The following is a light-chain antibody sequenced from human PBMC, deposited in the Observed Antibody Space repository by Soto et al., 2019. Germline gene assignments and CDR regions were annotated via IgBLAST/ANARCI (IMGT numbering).Light chain of an antibody. CDR1: QSVSDY. J-gene: IGKJ4*01. CDR3: QQRSDWLT. Sequence: ETVLTQSPATLSLSPGERATLSCRASQSVSDYLAWYQQKPGQAPRLLIYDASNRATGIPARFSGSGSGTDFTLTISSLEPEDFAVYYCQQRSDWLTFGGGTKVEIK. CDR2: DAS. V-gene: IGKV3-11*01.